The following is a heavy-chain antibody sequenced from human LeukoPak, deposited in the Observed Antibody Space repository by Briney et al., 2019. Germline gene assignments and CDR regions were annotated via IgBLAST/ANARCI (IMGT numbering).Heavy chain of an antibody. CDR1: GFTFSSYS. D-gene: IGHD3-3*01. CDR3: ASLFL. Sequence: PGGSLRLSCAASGFTFSSYSMNWVRQAPGKGLEWVANIKEDGSEKYYVESVKGRFTISRDNAKNLLYLQMNSLRAEDTAMYYCASLFLGGQGTLVTVSS. CDR2: IKEDGSEK. J-gene: IGHJ4*02. V-gene: IGHV3-7*01.